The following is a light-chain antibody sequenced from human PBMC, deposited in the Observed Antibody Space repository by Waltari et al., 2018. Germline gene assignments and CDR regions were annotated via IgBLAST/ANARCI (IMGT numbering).Light chain of an antibody. CDR3: CSYVGAYSWV. J-gene: IGLJ3*02. CDR1: GRDIGPYNY. V-gene: IGLV2-11*01. CDR2: DVT. Sequence: QSALTQPLSVSGSPGQSVTIPCTGTGRDIGPYNYVPWYQQPPDTAPKLIIYDVTERPSGVPDRFSGSKSGNTASLTISGLQAEDEAHYYCCSYVGAYSWVFGGGTDLTVV.